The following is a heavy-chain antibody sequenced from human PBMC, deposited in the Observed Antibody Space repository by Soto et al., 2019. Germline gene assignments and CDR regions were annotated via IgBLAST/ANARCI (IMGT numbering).Heavy chain of an antibody. CDR1: GYTFTGYY. CDR2: INPNSGGT. D-gene: IGHD2-2*01. Sequence: ASVKVSCKASGYTFTGYYMHWVRQAPGQGLEWMGWINPNSGGTNYAQKFQGRVTMTRDTSISTAYMELSRLRSDDTAVYYCARETGSCSSTSCRGGFDPWGQGTLVTVSS. J-gene: IGHJ5*02. CDR3: ARETGSCSSTSCRGGFDP. V-gene: IGHV1-2*02.